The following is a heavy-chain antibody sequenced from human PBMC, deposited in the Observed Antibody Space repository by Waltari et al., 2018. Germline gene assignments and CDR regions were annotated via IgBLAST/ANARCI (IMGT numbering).Heavy chain of an antibody. J-gene: IGHJ6*02. D-gene: IGHD5-12*01. CDR2: FDPENGEA. CDR3: ATDRRDGYNVQYSYGLDV. CDR1: GYTLTKLS. Sequence: QVQLVQSGAAVTKPGASVKVSCKLSGYTLTKLSMHWVRQAPGKGLEWMGHFDPENGEAIYAQNFQGRVIMTVDTSTDTGYMEVSSLRFDDTAVYFCATDRRDGYNVQYSYGLDVWGQGTTVTVSS. V-gene: IGHV1-24*01.